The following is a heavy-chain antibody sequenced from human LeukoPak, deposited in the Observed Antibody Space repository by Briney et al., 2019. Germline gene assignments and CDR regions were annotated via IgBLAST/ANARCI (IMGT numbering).Heavy chain of an antibody. CDR2: ISSSGSTI. J-gene: IGHJ2*01. Sequence: PGGSLRLSCAASGFTLSSYEMNWVRQAPGKGLEWVSYISSSGSTIYYADSVKGRFTISRDNAKNSLYLQMNSLRAEDTAVYYCAKDFGWYFDLWGRGTLVTVSS. V-gene: IGHV3-48*03. CDR3: AKDFGWYFDL. D-gene: IGHD3-16*01. CDR1: GFTLSSYE.